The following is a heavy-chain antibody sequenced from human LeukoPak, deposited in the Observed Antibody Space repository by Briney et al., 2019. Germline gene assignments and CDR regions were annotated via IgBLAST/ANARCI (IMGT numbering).Heavy chain of an antibody. D-gene: IGHD7-27*01. CDR2: ISGRGDST. V-gene: IGHV3-23*01. CDR1: GFTFSSFA. J-gene: IGHJ4*02. Sequence: PGGSLRLSCAASGFTFSSFAMSWVRQAPGKGLEWVSVISGRGDSTYYADSVKGRFTISRDNSKSTVYLQINSVRAEDTAVYYCARETGDFDSWGQGTLVIVSS. CDR3: ARETGDFDS.